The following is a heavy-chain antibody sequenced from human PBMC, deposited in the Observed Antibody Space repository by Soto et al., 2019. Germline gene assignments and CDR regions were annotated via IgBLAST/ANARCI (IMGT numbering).Heavy chain of an antibody. V-gene: IGHV3-23*01. CDR2: ISGNGGST. D-gene: IGHD3-10*01. CDR1: VFPFSVYA. CDR3: AKDRTFGPPLIRVDP. Sequence: GGPLRLSCGASVFPFSVYAMTWVRQAPGKGLEWVSAISGNGGSTYYADSVKGRFTISRDNSKSTLHLQMNSLRVDDTAVYYCAKDRTFGPPLIRVDPCGHGSLLTVSS. J-gene: IGHJ5*02.